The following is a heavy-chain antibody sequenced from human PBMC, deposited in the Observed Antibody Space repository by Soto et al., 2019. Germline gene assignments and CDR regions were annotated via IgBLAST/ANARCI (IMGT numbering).Heavy chain of an antibody. CDR2: IYYSGST. CDR1: GGSISSSSYY. Sequence: PSETLSLTCTVSGGSISSSSYYWGWIRQPPGKGLEWIGSIYYSGSTYYNPSLKSRVTISVDTSKNQFSLKLSSVTAADTAVYYCARRGEQLAVYYYYGMDVWGQGTTVTVYS. V-gene: IGHV4-39*01. CDR3: ARRGEQLAVYYYYGMDV. J-gene: IGHJ6*02. D-gene: IGHD6-6*01.